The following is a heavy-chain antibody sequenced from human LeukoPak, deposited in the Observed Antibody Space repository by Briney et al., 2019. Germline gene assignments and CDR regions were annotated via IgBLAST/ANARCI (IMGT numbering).Heavy chain of an antibody. CDR2: ISGSGGST. V-gene: IGHV3-23*01. Sequence: PGGSLRLSCAASGFTFSNYAMSWVRQAPGKGLEWVSAISGSGGSTYYADSVKGRFTISRDNSKNSLYLQMNSLRAEDTAVYYCARDSPYGTAGYWGQGTLVTVSS. J-gene: IGHJ4*02. CDR1: GFTFSNYA. CDR3: ARDSPYGTAGY. D-gene: IGHD2-8*02.